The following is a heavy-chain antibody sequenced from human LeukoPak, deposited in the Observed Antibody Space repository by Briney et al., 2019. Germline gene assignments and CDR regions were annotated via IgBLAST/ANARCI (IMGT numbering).Heavy chain of an antibody. CDR3: VRGLSNWEGFDP. J-gene: IGHJ5*02. CDR2: INPSGGT. D-gene: IGHD1-1*01. V-gene: IGHV4-34*01. Sequence: SETLSLTCAVFDGSFSGYYWTWIREPPRKGREWIGEINPSGGTTYKPSLKSRVAMSADTSKNQFSLRLSSVTAADTAVYYCVRGLSNWEGFDPWGQGTLVTVSS. CDR1: DGSFSGYY.